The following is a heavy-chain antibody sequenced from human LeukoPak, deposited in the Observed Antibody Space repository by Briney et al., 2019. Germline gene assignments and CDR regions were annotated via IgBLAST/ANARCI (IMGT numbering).Heavy chain of an antibody. V-gene: IGHV4-59*12. Sequence: SETLSLTCTVSGGSISSYYWSWIRQPPGKGLEWIGYIYYSGSTNYNPSLKSRATISVDTSKNQFSLKLSSVTAADTAVYYCARDADRGWYPYWGQGTLVIVSS. CDR2: IYYSGST. CDR1: GGSISSYY. CDR3: ARDADRGWYPY. J-gene: IGHJ4*02. D-gene: IGHD6-19*01.